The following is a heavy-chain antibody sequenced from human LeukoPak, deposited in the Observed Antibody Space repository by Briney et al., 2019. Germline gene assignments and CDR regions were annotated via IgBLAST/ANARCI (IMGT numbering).Heavy chain of an antibody. CDR2: IYYSGST. CDR3: ARGSGGELSSFDY. D-gene: IGHD3-16*02. Sequence: SQTLSLTCTVSGGSISSGGYYWSWIRQHPGKGLEWIGYIYYSGSTYYNLSLKSRVTISVDTSKNQFSLKLSSVTAADTAVYYCARGSGGELSSFDYWGQGALVTVSS. J-gene: IGHJ4*02. V-gene: IGHV4-31*03. CDR1: GGSISSGGYY.